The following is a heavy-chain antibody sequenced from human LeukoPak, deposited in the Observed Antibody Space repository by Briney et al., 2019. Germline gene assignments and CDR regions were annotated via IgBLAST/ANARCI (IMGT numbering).Heavy chain of an antibody. CDR1: GLSVSSNY. CDR3: ARSAFVVPDY. D-gene: IGHD2-2*01. J-gene: IGHJ4*02. CDR2: IYSGGST. Sequence: GGSLRLSCAASGLSVSSNYMTWVRQAPGKGLEWVSLIYSGGSTYYADSVKGRFTISRDNSKNTLYLQMNSLRAEDTAVYYCARSAFVVPDYWGQGTLVTVSS. V-gene: IGHV3-66*01.